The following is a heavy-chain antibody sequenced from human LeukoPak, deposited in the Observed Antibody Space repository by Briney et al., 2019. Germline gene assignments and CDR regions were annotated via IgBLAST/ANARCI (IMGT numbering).Heavy chain of an antibody. V-gene: IGHV4-59*08. CDR3: ARLGRGNAFDI. CDR2: IHYSGRT. D-gene: IGHD1-26*01. CDR1: AGSISGFH. J-gene: IGHJ3*02. Sequence: SETLSLTCTVSAGSISGFHWSWIRQPPGKGLEWIAYIHYSGRTNYNPSLKSRVTISVDTSKSQFSLKLSSVTAADTAVYYCARLGRGNAFDIWGQGTMVTVSS.